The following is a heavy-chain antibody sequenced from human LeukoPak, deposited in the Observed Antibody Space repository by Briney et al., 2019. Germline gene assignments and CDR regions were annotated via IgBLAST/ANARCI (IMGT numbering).Heavy chain of an antibody. V-gene: IGHV3-48*03. CDR3: ARDGSVGATRDY. D-gene: IGHD1-26*01. J-gene: IGHJ4*02. CDR1: GFTFSSYE. CDR2: ISSSGSTI. Sequence: PGGSLRLSCAASGFTFSSYEMNWVRQAPGKGLEWVSYISSSGSTIYYADSVKGRFTISRDNAKNSLYLQMNSLRAEDTAVYYCARDGSVGATRDYWGQGTLVTVSS.